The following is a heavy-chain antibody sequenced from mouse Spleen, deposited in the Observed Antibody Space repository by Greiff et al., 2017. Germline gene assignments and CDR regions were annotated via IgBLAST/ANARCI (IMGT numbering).Heavy chain of an antibody. Sequence: EVKVVESGGGLVKPGGSLKLSCAASGFTFSDYGMHWVRQAPEKGLEWVAYISSGSSTIYYADTVKGRFTISRDNAKNTLFLQMTSLRSEDTAMYYCASLMITTGYYFDYWGQGTTLTVSS. CDR1: GFTFSDYG. J-gene: IGHJ2*01. CDR3: ASLMITTGYYFDY. D-gene: IGHD2-4*01. CDR2: ISSGSSTI. V-gene: IGHV5-17*01.